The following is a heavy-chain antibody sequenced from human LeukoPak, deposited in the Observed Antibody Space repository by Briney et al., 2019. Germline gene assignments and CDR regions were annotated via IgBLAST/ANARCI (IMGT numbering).Heavy chain of an antibody. J-gene: IGHJ4*02. D-gene: IGHD6-19*01. CDR3: AKNAAGTPYYFDY. Sequence: GGSLRLSCAASGFTFSSYAMHWVRQAPGKGLEWVTIISYDGSKKYYADSVKGRFTISRDNSKNTLYLQMNSLRAEDTAVYYCAKNAAGTPYYFDYRGQGTLVTVSS. CDR2: ISYDGSKK. CDR1: GFTFSSYA. V-gene: IGHV3-30*04.